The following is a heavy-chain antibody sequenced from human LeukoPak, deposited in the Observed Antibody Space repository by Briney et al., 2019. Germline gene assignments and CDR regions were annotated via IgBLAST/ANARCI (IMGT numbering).Heavy chain of an antibody. V-gene: IGHV3-23*01. D-gene: IGHD1-20*01. J-gene: IGHJ4*02. CDR2: ISGSGGSI. CDR1: GFTFSDYA. CDR3: AKKTYNYPIKGNFDY. Sequence: GGSLRLSCTASGFTFSDYAMSWVRQAPGKGLEWVSGISGSGGSIRYADSVKGRFIISRDNSKNTLYLQMNSLRAEDTAVYYCAKKTYNYPIKGNFDYWGQGTLVTVSS.